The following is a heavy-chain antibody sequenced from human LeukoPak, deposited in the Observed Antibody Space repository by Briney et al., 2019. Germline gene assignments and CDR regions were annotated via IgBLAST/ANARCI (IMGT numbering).Heavy chain of an antibody. J-gene: IGHJ6*02. V-gene: IGHV3-30*18. CDR1: GFTFSSFG. CDR3: AKESVAYYYGMDV. Sequence: GGSLRLSCAASGFTFSSFGMHWVRQAPGKGLQWVAVISYDGTNKYYADSVKDRFTISRDNSKNTLYLQMNSLRADDTAVYSCAKESVAYYYGMDVWGQGTTVTVSS. CDR2: ISYDGTNK.